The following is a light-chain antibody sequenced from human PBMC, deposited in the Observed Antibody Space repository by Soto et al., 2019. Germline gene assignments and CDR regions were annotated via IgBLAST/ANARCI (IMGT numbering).Light chain of an antibody. V-gene: IGKV1-5*03. CDR1: QSISSW. CDR3: QQYNSYWT. Sequence: DIQMTQSPSTLSASVGDRVTITCRASQSISSWLAWYQQKPGKAPKLLIYKASSLESGVPSRVSGSGSVTAFTLSIRSLQPDAFAHYYYQQYNSYWTFGQGTKVEIK. J-gene: IGKJ1*01. CDR2: KAS.